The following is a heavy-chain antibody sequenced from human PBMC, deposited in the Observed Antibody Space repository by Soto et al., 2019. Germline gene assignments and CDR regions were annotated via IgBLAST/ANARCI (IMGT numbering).Heavy chain of an antibody. V-gene: IGHV3-30-3*01. Sequence: QVQLVESGGGVVQPGRSLRLSCAASGFTFSSYAMHWVRQAPGKGLEWVAVISYDGSNKYYADSVKGRFTISRDNSKNTLYLQMNSLRAEDTAVYYCARDRSRVLQFDSWGQGTLVTVSS. CDR3: ARDRSRVLQFDS. CDR1: GFTFSSYA. D-gene: IGHD2-15*01. J-gene: IGHJ4*02. CDR2: ISYDGSNK.